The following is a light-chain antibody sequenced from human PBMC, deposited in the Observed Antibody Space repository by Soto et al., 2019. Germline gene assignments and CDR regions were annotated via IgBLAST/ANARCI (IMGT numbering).Light chain of an antibody. V-gene: IGLV2-14*01. CDR1: SSDIGGYNY. CDR2: EVN. Sequence: QSALTQPASVSGSPGQSITISCTGTSSDIGGYNYVSWYQQHPGNAPKLMISEVNNRPSGVSNRFSGSKSGNTDSLTISGLQADDEADYYCSSYTGRSTVVFGGGTQLTVL. J-gene: IGLJ2*01. CDR3: SSYTGRSTVV.